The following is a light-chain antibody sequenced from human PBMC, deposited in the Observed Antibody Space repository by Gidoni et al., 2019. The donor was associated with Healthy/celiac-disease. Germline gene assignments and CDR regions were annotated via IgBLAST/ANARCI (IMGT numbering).Light chain of an antibody. CDR2: AAS. CDR1: QSISSY. Sequence: DIQMTQSPSPLSASVGDRVTITCRASQSISSYLNWYQQKPGKAPKLLIYAASSLQSGVPSRFSGSGSGTDFTLTISSLQPEDFATYYCQQSYSTHPWTFGQGTKVEIK. J-gene: IGKJ1*01. V-gene: IGKV1-39*01. CDR3: QQSYSTHPWT.